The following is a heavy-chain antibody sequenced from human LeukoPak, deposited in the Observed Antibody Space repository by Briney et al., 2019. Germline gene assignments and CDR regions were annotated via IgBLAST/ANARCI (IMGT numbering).Heavy chain of an antibody. Sequence: PGGSLRLSCAASGFTFSSYGMHWVRQAPGKGLEWVAVIWYDGSNKYYADSVKGRFTVSRDNSKNTVYLQMNSLRAEDTAVYYCARGGDLRDYWGQGTLVTVSS. CDR3: ARGGDLRDY. CDR2: IWYDGSNK. J-gene: IGHJ4*02. D-gene: IGHD3-16*01. V-gene: IGHV3-33*01. CDR1: GFTFSSYG.